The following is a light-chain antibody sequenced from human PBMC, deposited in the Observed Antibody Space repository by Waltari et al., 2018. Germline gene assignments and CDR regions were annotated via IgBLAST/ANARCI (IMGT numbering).Light chain of an antibody. CDR2: YNN. CDR3: QVWDATSDYV. Sequence: SSVLTQPPSVSVAPGQTARITCGGHAMGRKSVPGYHQKPGQAPVLVVYYNNARPSGIPERCSGSNFGNPATLTIIGVEAGDEADFYCQVWDATSDYVFGTGTKLTVL. J-gene: IGLJ1*01. CDR1: AMGRKS. V-gene: IGLV3-21*02.